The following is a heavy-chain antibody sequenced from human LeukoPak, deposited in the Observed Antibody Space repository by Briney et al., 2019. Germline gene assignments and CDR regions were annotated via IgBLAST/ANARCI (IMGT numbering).Heavy chain of an antibody. V-gene: IGHV4-4*07. CDR1: GGSISSYY. J-gene: IGHJ6*03. Sequence: SETLSLTCTVCGGSISSYYWSWIRQPAGKGLEWIGRIYTSGSTNYNPSLKSRVTMSVDTSKNQFSLKLSSVTAADTAVYYCARVESGYSFRHYYYYMDVWGKGTTVTVFS. D-gene: IGHD3-3*01. CDR3: ARVESGYSFRHYYYYMDV. CDR2: IYTSGST.